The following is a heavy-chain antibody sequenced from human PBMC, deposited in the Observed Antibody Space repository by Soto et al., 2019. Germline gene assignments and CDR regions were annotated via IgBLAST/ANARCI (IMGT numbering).Heavy chain of an antibody. V-gene: IGHV1-8*01. J-gene: IGHJ5*02. CDR3: ARGKEQQLVPWFDP. Sequence: ASVKVSCKASGYTFTSYDINWVRQATGQGLEWMGWMNPNSGNTGYAQKFQGRVTMTRNTSISTAYMELSSLRSEDTAVYCCARGKEQQLVPWFDPWGQGTLVTVSS. CDR2: MNPNSGNT. D-gene: IGHD6-13*01. CDR1: GYTFTSYD.